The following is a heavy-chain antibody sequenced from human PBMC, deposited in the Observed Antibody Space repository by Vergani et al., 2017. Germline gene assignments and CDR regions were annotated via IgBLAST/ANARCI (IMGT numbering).Heavy chain of an antibody. D-gene: IGHD2-15*01. CDR1: GFTFSSYS. CDR3: AREGAGYCSGGSCYFGGDDAFDI. V-gene: IGHV3-21*04. J-gene: IGHJ3*02. Sequence: EVQLVESGGGLVKPGGSLRLSCAASGFTFSSYSMNWVRQAPGKGLEWVSSISSSSSYIYYADSVKGRFTISRDNAKNSLYLQMNSLRAEDTAVYYCAREGAGYCSGGSCYFGGDDAFDIWGQGTMVTVSS. CDR2: ISSSSSYI.